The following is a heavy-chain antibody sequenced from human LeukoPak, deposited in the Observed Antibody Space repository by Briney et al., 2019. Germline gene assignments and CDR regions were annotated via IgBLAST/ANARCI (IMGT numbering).Heavy chain of an antibody. J-gene: IGHJ4*02. D-gene: IGHD3-22*01. CDR2: ISGSGGST. V-gene: IGHV3-23*01. Sequence: PGGSLRLSCAASGFTFSSYAMSWVRQAPGKGLEWVSAISGSGGSTYYADSVKGRFTISRDNSKNTLYLQTNSLRAEDTAVYYCAKGGYDSSGYYYADYWGQGTLVTVSS. CDR1: GFTFSSYA. CDR3: AKGGYDSSGYYYADY.